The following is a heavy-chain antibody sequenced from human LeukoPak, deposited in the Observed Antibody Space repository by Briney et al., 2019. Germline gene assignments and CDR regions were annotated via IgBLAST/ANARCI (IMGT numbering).Heavy chain of an antibody. CDR3: ARSSGWHLLLLDY. D-gene: IGHD6-25*01. J-gene: IGHJ4*02. CDR1: GGSISSSNW. CDR2: IYYSGST. V-gene: IGHV4-39*01. Sequence: SETLSLTCAVSGGSISSSNWWSWVRQPPGKGLEWIGSIYYSGSTYYNPSLKSRVTISVDTSKNQFSLKLNSVTAADTAVYYCARSSGWHLLLLDYWGQGTLVTVSS.